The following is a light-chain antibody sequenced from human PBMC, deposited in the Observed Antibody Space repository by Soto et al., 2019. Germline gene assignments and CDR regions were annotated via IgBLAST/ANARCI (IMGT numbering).Light chain of an antibody. CDR3: SSYTTSSTYV. CDR1: SSDVGGYSY. V-gene: IGLV2-14*03. Sequence: QSALTQPASVSGSPGQSITISCTGTSSDVGGYSYISWYQHNPGRAPKLMIYDVSNRPSGVSDRFSGSKSGNTASLTISRLQAEDEADYYCSSYTTSSTYVLGSGSKVTV. J-gene: IGLJ1*01. CDR2: DVS.